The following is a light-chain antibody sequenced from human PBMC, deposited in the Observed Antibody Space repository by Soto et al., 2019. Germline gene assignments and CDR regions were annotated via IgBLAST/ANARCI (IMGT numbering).Light chain of an antibody. V-gene: IGKV3-20*01. CDR2: GAS. Sequence: EIVLTQSPGTLSLSPGDWATLSCRASQSVSSSDLAWYQQKPGQAPRLLIYGASSRATGIPDRFSGSGSGTDFTLTISRRESEDFAVYYCQQYGTSPPYTFGQGTKLEIK. CDR3: QQYGTSPPYT. J-gene: IGKJ2*01. CDR1: QSVSSSD.